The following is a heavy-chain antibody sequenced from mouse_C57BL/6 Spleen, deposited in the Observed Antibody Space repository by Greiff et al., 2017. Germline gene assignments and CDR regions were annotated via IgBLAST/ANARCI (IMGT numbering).Heavy chain of an antibody. CDR3: TRPHYYEDAMDY. D-gene: IGHD1-2*01. CDR2: IIKKANNHAT. J-gene: IGHJ4*01. Sequence: EVMLVESGGGLVQPGGSMKLSCAASGFTFSDAWMDWVRQSPEKGLEWVAEIIKKANNHATYYAESVKGRFTISRDDSKSSVYLQMNSLRAEDTGIYYCTRPHYYEDAMDYWGQGTSVTVSS. CDR1: GFTFSDAW. V-gene: IGHV6-6*01.